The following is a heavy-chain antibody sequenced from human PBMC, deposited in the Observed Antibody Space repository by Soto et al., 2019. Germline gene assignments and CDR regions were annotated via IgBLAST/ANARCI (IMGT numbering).Heavy chain of an antibody. CDR3: ARGQLVLLWFVPFDI. D-gene: IGHD3-10*01. J-gene: IGHJ3*02. CDR2: IYPGDSDT. CDR1: GYSFTSYW. V-gene: IGHV5-51*01. Sequence: PGESLKISCKGSGYSFTSYWIGWVRQMPGKGLEWMGIIYPGDSDTRYSPSFQGQVTISADKSISTAYLQWSSLKASDTAMYYCARGQLVLLWFVPFDIWGQGTMVTVSS.